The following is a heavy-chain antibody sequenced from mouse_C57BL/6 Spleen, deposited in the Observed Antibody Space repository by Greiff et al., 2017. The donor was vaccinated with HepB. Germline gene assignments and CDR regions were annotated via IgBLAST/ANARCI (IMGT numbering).Heavy chain of an antibody. V-gene: IGHV1-18*01. CDR2: INPNNGGT. Sequence: EVQLQQSGPELVKPGASVKIPCKASGYTFTDYNMDWVKQSHGKSLEWIGDINPNNGGTIYNQKFKGKATLTVDKSSSTAYMELRSLTSEDTAVYYCARGGRLVTGTWFAYWGQGTLVTVSA. D-gene: IGHD4-1*01. CDR1: GYTFTDYN. J-gene: IGHJ3*01. CDR3: ARGGRLVTGTWFAY.